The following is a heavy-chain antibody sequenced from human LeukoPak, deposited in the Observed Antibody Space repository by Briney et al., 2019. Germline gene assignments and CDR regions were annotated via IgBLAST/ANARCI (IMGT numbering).Heavy chain of an antibody. CDR1: GYTFTGYY. J-gene: IGHJ4*02. D-gene: IGHD2-2*01. CDR3: ASYCSSTSCSDY. V-gene: IGHV1-2*02. CDR2: INPNSGGT. Sequence: ASVKVSCKASGYTFTGYYMHWVRQAPGQGLEWMGWINPNSGGTNYAQKFQGRFTMTRDTSISTAYMELSRLRSDDTAVYYCASYCSSTSCSDYWGQGTLVTVSS.